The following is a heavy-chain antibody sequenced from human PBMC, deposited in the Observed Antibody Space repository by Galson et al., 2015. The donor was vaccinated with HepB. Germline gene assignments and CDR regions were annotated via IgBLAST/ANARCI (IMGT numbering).Heavy chain of an antibody. J-gene: IGHJ6*02. Sequence: APGKGLEWVSYISSSSTIYYADSVKGRFTISRDNAKNSLYLQMNSLRDEDTAVYYCASSYSNYYYYYGTDVWGQGTTVTVSS. CDR3: ASSYSNYYYYYGTDV. V-gene: IGHV3-48*02. CDR2: ISSSSTI. D-gene: IGHD4-11*01.